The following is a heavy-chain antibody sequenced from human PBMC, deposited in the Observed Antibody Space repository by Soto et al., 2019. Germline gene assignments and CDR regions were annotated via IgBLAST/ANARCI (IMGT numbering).Heavy chain of an antibody. CDR1: GFTFSSYA. Sequence: GGSLRLSCAASGFTFSSYAMSWVRQAPGKGLEWVSAISGSGGSTYYADSVKGRFTISRDNSKNTLYLQMNSLRAEDTAVYYCAKILRGVPAAHDAFDIWGQGTMVTVSS. V-gene: IGHV3-23*01. CDR2: ISGSGGST. D-gene: IGHD2-2*01. CDR3: AKILRGVPAAHDAFDI. J-gene: IGHJ3*02.